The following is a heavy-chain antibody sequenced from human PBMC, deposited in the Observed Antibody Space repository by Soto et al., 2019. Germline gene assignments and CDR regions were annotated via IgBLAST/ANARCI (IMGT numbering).Heavy chain of an antibody. CDR1: GYSISSGYY. V-gene: IGHV4-38-2*01. CDR2: IYHSGST. CDR3: ARAPGALVYYFDY. D-gene: IGHD7-27*01. J-gene: IGHJ4*02. Sequence: SETLSLTCAVSGYSISSGYYWGWIRQPPGKGLEWIGSIYHSGSTYYNPSLKSRVIVSVDTSKNQFSLKLSSVTAADTAVYHCARAPGALVYYFDYWGQGTLVTVSS.